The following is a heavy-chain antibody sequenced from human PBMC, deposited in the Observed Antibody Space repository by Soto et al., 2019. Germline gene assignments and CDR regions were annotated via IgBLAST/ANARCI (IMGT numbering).Heavy chain of an antibody. V-gene: IGHV4-59*01. Sequence: QVQLQESGPGLVKPSETLSPTCTVSGGSISSYYWSWIRQPPGKGLEWIGYIYYSGSTNYNPSLKSRVTISVDTSKNQFSLKLSSVTAADTAVYYCARGLRRAVYYYYGMDVWGQGTTVTVSS. J-gene: IGHJ6*02. CDR1: GGSISSYY. CDR2: IYYSGST. D-gene: IGHD4-17*01. CDR3: ARGLRRAVYYYYGMDV.